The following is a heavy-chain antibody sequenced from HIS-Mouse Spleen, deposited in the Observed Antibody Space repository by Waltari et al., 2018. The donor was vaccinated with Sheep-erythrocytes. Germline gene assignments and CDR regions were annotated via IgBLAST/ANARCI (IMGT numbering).Heavy chain of an antibody. D-gene: IGHD2-15*01. Sequence: EVPLVESGGGLVQPGGSLQLACAVSGFPLSSSSMNWVRQAQGKGLEWVSYISSSSSTIYYADSVKGRFTISRDNAKNSLYLQMNSLRAEDTAVYYCARGSGSYYFDYWGQGTLVTVSS. CDR2: ISSSSSTI. J-gene: IGHJ4*02. CDR1: GFPLSSSS. CDR3: ARGSGSYYFDY. V-gene: IGHV3-48*01.